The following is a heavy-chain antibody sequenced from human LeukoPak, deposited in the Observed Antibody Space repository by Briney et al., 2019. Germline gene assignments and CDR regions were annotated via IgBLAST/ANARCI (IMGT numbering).Heavy chain of an antibody. CDR3: AKDRLRYCTGGNCYSPVDY. CDR1: GFTFSSFG. V-gene: IGHV3-23*01. Sequence: GGSLRLSCAASGFTFSSFGMSWVRQVPGKGLEWVSSISSGAGSTYYADSVKGRFTISRDNSKNSLYLQMTSLRAEDTAVYYCAKDRLRYCTGGNCYSPVDYWGQGTLVTVSS. CDR2: ISSGAGST. D-gene: IGHD2-15*01. J-gene: IGHJ4*01.